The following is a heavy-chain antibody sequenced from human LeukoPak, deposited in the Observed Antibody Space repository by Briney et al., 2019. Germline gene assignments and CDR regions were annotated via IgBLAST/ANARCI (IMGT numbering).Heavy chain of an antibody. CDR3: AKDRVSSSWYRYGMDV. CDR1: GFTFSSYA. D-gene: IGHD6-13*01. CDR2: ISGSGGST. V-gene: IGHV3-23*01. J-gene: IGHJ6*02. Sequence: PGGSLRLSCAASGFTFSSYAMSWVRQAPGKGLEWVSAISGSGGSTYYADSVKGRFTISRDNSKNTLYLEMNSLRVEETAVYYCAKDRVSSSWYRYGMDVWGQGTTVTVSS.